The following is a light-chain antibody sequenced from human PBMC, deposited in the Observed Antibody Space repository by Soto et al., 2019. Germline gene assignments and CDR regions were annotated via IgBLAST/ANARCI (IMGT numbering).Light chain of an antibody. V-gene: IGLV2-11*01. CDR2: DVS. CDR3: CSYAGSHFL. Sequence: VLTQPRSVSGSPGQSVTISCTGTSSDVGGYNYVSWYQQHPGKAPKLMIYDVSQRPSGVPDRFSGSKSGNTASLTISGLQAEDEADYYCCSYAGSHFLFGGGTKVTVL. CDR1: SSDVGGYNY. J-gene: IGLJ2*01.